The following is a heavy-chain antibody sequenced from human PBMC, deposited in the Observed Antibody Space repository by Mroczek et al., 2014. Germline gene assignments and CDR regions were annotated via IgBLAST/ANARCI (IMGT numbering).Heavy chain of an antibody. J-gene: IGHJ2*01. CDR2: VYHSGNT. CDR3: ARIRLARYFNL. CDR1: GASLKTHN. D-gene: IGHD3-9*01. V-gene: IGHV4-59*11. Sequence: QVQLQHGAQGLVQPSETLSLTCTVSGASLKTHNWSWVRRPPGKGLEWIGYVYHSGNTNYNPSLESRVTISMDTSNNQFFLKLRSVTAADTGVYFCARIRLARYFNLWGRGTLVSVSS.